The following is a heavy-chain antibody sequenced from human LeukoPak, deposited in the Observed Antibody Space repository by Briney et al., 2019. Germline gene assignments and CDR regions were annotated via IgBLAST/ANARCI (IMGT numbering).Heavy chain of an antibody. CDR3: ARGPLFTVTTFGPHYMDV. CDR2: ISAYNGNT. CDR1: GYTFTSYG. V-gene: IGHV1-18*01. D-gene: IGHD4-17*01. Sequence: GASVKVSCKASGYTFTSYGISWVRQAPGQGLEWMGWISAYNGNTNYAQKFQGRVTITADKSTSTAYMELSSLRSEDTAVYYCARGPLFTVTTFGPHYMDVWGKGTTVTVSS. J-gene: IGHJ6*03.